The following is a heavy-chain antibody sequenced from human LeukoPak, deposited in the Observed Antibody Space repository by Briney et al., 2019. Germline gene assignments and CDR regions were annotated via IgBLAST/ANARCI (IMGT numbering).Heavy chain of an antibody. CDR2: IYTSGST. CDR1: GGSISSYY. V-gene: IGHV4-4*07. Sequence: SETLSLTGTVSGGSISSYYWSWLRQPAGKGLEWIGRIYTSGSTNYNPSLKSRVTMSVDTSKNQFSLKLSSVTAADTAVYYCARAHYYGSGSYYNAHFDYWGQGTLVTVSS. CDR3: ARAHYYGSGSYYNAHFDY. J-gene: IGHJ4*02. D-gene: IGHD3-10*01.